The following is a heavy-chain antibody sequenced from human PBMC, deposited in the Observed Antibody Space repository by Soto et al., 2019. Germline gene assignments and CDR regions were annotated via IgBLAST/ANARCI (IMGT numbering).Heavy chain of an antibody. V-gene: IGHV3-64*01. J-gene: IGHJ6*03. CDR1: GFTLSGYA. CDR2: ISTNGVGT. CDR3: SRRARPHFYYMDV. D-gene: IGHD6-6*01. Sequence: EVQLVESGGGLAQPGGSLRLSCAASGFTLSGYAMDWVRQAPGKGLEYVSGISTNGVGTYYANSVQGRFTISRDNSKNTVYLQMDSLIPEDMAVYYCSRRARPHFYYMDVWGKGTTVTVSS.